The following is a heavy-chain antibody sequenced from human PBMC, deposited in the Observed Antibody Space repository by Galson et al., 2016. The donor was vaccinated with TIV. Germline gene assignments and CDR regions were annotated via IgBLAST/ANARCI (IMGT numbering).Heavy chain of an antibody. CDR2: TYPGNSET. D-gene: IGHD6-25*01. V-gene: IGHV5-51*01. Sequence: QSGAEVKMAGESLKISCKGSGYNFASYWIGWVRQMPGKGLEWMGVTYPGNSETRYSPSFHGQVTISADKSIGTAFLQWGSLKASDTAVYYCARHSASAFPSHFDVWGQGTLVTVSS. CDR3: ARHSASAFPSHFDV. CDR1: GYNFASYW. J-gene: IGHJ4*02.